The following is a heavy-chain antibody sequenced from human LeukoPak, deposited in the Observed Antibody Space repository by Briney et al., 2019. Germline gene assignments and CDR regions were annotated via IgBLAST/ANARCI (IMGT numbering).Heavy chain of an antibody. D-gene: IGHD1-20*01. J-gene: IGHJ3*02. CDR3: AKEGITGTTVTFDI. Sequence: PGGSLTLSCAASGCTVSSNYMSWVRQAPGKGLEWISVIYSSGITCYKDSLKGRFAISRDNSKNTLYLQMNSLRAEDTAVYYCAKEGITGTTVTFDIWGQGTMVSVSS. V-gene: IGHV3-66*03. CDR2: IYSSGIT. CDR1: GCTVSSNY.